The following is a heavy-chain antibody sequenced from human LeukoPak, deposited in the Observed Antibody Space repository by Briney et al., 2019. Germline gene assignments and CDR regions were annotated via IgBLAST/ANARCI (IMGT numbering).Heavy chain of an antibody. CDR2: INPNSGDT. D-gene: IGHD6-13*01. CDR1: GYTFTNYY. V-gene: IGHV1-2*02. Sequence: ASVKVSCKASGYTFTNYYMHWVRQAPGQGLEWMGWINPNSGDTSYAQKFQGRVTMTRDTSISTAYMDLSSLTSDDTAACYCARGRKMAAAGTESPALFDYWGQGTLVAVSS. J-gene: IGHJ4*02. CDR3: ARGRKMAAAGTESPALFDY.